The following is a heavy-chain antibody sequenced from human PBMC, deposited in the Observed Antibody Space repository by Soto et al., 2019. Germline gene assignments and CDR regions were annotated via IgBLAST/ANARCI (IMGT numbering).Heavy chain of an antibody. CDR2: VSYDGRSE. CDR3: ANGLLSSVSAPEYDY. Sequence: QVQLVESGGGVVQPGGSLKLSCAVSGFTFSNYDMHWVRQAPGKGLEWVAGVSYDGRSEYYADSVKGRFTISRDNSKNTLYLPMDSLRADDTAVYYCANGLLSSVSAPEYDYWGQGSLVTVSS. J-gene: IGHJ4*02. V-gene: IGHV3-30*18. CDR1: GFTFSNYD. D-gene: IGHD6-19*01.